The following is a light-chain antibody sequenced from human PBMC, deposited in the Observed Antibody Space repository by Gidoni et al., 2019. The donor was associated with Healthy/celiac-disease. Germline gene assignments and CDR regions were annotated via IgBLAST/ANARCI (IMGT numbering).Light chain of an antibody. V-gene: IGKV1-5*03. CDR2: KAS. Sequence: DIQMTQSPSTLSASVGDRVTITCRASQSISSWLAWYQQQPGKAPKLLIYKASSLESGVPSRFSGSGSGTEFTLTISSLQPDDFATYYCQQYNSFLTFGPGTKVDIK. CDR3: QQYNSFLT. CDR1: QSISSW. J-gene: IGKJ3*01.